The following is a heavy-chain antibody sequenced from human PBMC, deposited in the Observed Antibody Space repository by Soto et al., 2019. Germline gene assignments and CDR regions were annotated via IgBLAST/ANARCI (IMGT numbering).Heavy chain of an antibody. CDR3: AVFSSGWYVDY. CDR1: GGSISSYY. J-gene: IGHJ4*02. CDR2: IYYSGST. V-gene: IGHV4-59*01. Sequence: SETLSLTCTVSGGSISSYYWSWIRQPPGKGLEWIGYIYYSGSTNYNPSLKSRVTISVDTPKNQFSLKLSSVTAADTAVYYCAVFSSGWYVDYWGQGTLVTVSS. D-gene: IGHD6-19*01.